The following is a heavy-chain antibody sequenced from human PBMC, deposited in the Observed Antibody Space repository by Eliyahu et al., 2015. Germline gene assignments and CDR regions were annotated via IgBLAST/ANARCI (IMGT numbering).Heavy chain of an antibody. CDR2: ISGSGGSX. Sequence: EVQLLXSGGGLVQPGGSLXLSCAASGXTFSSYAMSWVRQAPGKGLEWVXAISGSGGSXYYADSVKGRFTISRDNSKNTLYLQMNSLRAEDTAVYYCAKGQQLDPFDYWGQGTLVTVSS. V-gene: IGHV3-23*01. CDR1: GXTFSSYA. CDR3: AKGQQLDPFDY. D-gene: IGHD6-13*01. J-gene: IGHJ4*02.